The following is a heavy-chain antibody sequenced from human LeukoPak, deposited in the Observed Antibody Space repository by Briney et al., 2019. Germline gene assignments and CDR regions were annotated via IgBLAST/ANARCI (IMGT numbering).Heavy chain of an antibody. D-gene: IGHD3-9*01. CDR1: GFTFSSYW. J-gene: IGHJ4*02. Sequence: GSLRLSCAASGFTFSSYWMHWVRQAPGKGLVWVSRINSDGSSTSYADSVKGRFTIPRDNAKNTLYLQMNSLRAEDTAVYYCARVFPGYYHLDYWGQGTLVTVSS. V-gene: IGHV3-74*01. CDR3: ARVFPGYYHLDY. CDR2: INSDGSST.